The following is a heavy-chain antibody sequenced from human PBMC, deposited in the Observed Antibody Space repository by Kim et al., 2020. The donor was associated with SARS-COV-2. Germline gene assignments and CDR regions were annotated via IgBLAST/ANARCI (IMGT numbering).Heavy chain of an antibody. J-gene: IGHJ6*02. CDR1: GFTFSSYG. CDR2: ISYDGSNK. V-gene: IGHV3-30*18. CDR3: AQGDGMDV. Sequence: GGSLRLSCAASGFTFSSYGMHWVRQAPGKGLEWVAVISYDGSNKYYADSVKGRFTISRDNSKNTLYLQMNSLRAEDTAVYYCAQGDGMDVWGQGTTVTVS.